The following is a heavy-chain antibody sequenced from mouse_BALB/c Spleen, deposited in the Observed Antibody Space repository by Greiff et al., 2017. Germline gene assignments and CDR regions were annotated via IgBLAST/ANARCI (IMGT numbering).Heavy chain of an antibody. CDR1: GYTFTDYN. J-gene: IGHJ3*01. Sequence: EVQVVESGPELVKPGASVKIPCKASGYTFTDYNMDWVKQSHGKSLEWIGDINPNNGGTIYNQKFKGKATLTVDKSSSTAYMELRSLTSEDTAVYYCAKGDYRYDGFAYWGQGTLVTVSA. CDR2: INPNNGGT. D-gene: IGHD2-14*01. CDR3: AKGDYRYDGFAY. V-gene: IGHV1-18*01.